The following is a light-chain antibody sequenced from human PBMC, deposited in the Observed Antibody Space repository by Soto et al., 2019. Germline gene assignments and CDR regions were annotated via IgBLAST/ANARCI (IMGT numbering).Light chain of an antibody. V-gene: IGKV1-5*03. CDR2: KAS. CDR3: QQYNSYPLT. Sequence: DIQMTQSPSTLSASVGDRVTITCRASQSISSWLAWYQQKPGKAPKLLIYKASSLESGVPSRFSGSGSWTEFTLTISSLQPDDFAAYYCQQYNSYPLTFGQGTKVDIK. CDR1: QSISSW. J-gene: IGKJ1*01.